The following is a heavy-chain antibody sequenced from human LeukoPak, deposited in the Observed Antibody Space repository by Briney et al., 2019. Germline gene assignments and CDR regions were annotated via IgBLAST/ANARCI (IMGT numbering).Heavy chain of an antibody. J-gene: IGHJ4*02. CDR2: IYPGDSDT. D-gene: IGHD4-17*01. V-gene: IGHV5-51*01. Sequence: GESLKIFCKGSGYSFTSYWIGWVRQMPGKSLEWMGIIYPGDSDTRYCPYFQGQVTISADESISSAYLQWSSLKASDTAMYYCARLVTTVTTFFDYWGQGTLVTVSS. CDR3: ARLVTTVTTFFDY. CDR1: GYSFTSYW.